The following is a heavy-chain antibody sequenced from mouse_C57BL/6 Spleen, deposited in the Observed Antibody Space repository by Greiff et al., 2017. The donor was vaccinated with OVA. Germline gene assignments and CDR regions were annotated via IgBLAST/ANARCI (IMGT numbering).Heavy chain of an antibody. V-gene: IGHV1-69*01. Sequence: QVQLQQPGAELVMPGASVKLSCKASGYTFTSYWMHWVKQRPGQGLEWIGEIDPSDSYTNYNQKFKGKATLTVDKSSSTAYMQLSSLTSEDSAVYYCARSHDGSSYDLDYWGQGTTLTVSS. J-gene: IGHJ2*01. CDR1: GYTFTSYW. CDR3: ARSHDGSSYDLDY. D-gene: IGHD1-1*01. CDR2: IDPSDSYT.